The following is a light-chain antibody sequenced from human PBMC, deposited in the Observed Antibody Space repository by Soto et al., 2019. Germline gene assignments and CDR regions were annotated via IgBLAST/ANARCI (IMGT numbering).Light chain of an antibody. J-gene: IGLJ1*01. CDR2: EVS. CDR1: SSDVGAYNY. V-gene: IGLV2-14*01. Sequence: QSVLTQPASVSGSPGQSITISCTGTSSDVGAYNYVSWYQQYPGKAPKYMIYEVSNRPSGVSDRFSGSKSGNTASLTISGLQAEDEADYYCSSYAGSSNVFGTGTKVTVL. CDR3: SSYAGSSNV.